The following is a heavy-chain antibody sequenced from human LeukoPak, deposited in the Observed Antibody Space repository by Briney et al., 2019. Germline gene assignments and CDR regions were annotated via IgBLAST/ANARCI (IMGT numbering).Heavy chain of an antibody. D-gene: IGHD3-10*01. CDR1: GGSISSYY. V-gene: IGHV4-59*01. Sequence: SETLSLTCTVSGGSISSYYWSWIRQPPGKGLEWIGYIYYSGDTAYNPSLRSRVTLSVDTSKNQFSLQLRSVTTAGPAVFYWVRGAYGASISKWFDPWGQGTQVIVSP. CDR3: VRGAYGASISKWFDP. J-gene: IGHJ5*02. CDR2: IYYSGDT.